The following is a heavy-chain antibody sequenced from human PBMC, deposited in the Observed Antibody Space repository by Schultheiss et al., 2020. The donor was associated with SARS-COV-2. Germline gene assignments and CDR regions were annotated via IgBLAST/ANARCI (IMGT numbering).Heavy chain of an antibody. D-gene: IGHD1-14*01. J-gene: IGHJ2*01. CDR3: AKDSGRNPYQYWYFDL. Sequence: GGSLRLSCAASGFTFSSYAMHWVRQAPGKGLEWVSHMSGSGSTIYYADSVKGRFTISRDNAKDSLYLQMNSLRAEDTAVYYCAKDSGRNPYQYWYFDLWGRGTLVTVSS. CDR1: GFTFSSYA. V-gene: IGHV3-48*04. CDR2: MSGSGSTI.